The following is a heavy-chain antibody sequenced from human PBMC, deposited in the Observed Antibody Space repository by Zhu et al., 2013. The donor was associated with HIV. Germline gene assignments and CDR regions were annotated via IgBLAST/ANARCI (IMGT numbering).Heavy chain of an antibody. Sequence: QVQLVQSGAEVEEGPGSSVKVSCKASGGTFSSYAISWVRQAPGQGLEWMGGIIPIFGTANYAQKFQGRVTITADKSTSTAYMELSSLRSEDTAVYYCAREGDLAYCGGDCTYWYFDLWGRGTLVTVSS. CDR2: IIPIFGTA. V-gene: IGHV1-69*06. CDR1: GGTFSSYA. CDR3: AREGDLAYCGGDCTYWYFDL. D-gene: IGHD2-21*02. J-gene: IGHJ2*01.